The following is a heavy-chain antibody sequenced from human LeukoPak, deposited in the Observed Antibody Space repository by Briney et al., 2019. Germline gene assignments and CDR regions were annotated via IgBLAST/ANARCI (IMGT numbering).Heavy chain of an antibody. CDR2: IWYDGSNK. J-gene: IGHJ4*02. CDR3: AKDLGYSGDY. CDR1: GFTFSSYG. V-gene: IGHV3-33*06. Sequence: PGGSLRLSCAASGFTFSSYGMHWVRQAPGKGLEWVTVIWYDGSNKYYADSVKGRFTISRDDSKNTLYLQMNSLRAEDTAVYYCAKDLGYSGDYWGQGTLVTVSS. D-gene: IGHD6-13*01.